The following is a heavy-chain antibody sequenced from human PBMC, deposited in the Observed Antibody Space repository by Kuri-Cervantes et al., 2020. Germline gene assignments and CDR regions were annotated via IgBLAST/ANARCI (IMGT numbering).Heavy chain of an antibody. J-gene: IGHJ3*02. CDR3: ASQLGILGSAFDI. Sequence: SVKVSCKASGGTFSSYAISWVRQAPGQGLEWMGGIIPIFGTANYAQKFQGRVTITTDRSTSTAYMELSSLRSEDTAVYYCASQLGILGSAFDIWGQGTMVTVSS. D-gene: IGHD7-27*01. CDR2: IIPIFGTA. CDR1: GGTFSSYA. V-gene: IGHV1-69*05.